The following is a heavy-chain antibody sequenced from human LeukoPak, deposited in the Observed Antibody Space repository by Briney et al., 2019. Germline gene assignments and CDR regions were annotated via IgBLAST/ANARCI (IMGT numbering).Heavy chain of an antibody. CDR2: ISFDGSNK. D-gene: IGHD6-19*01. J-gene: IGHJ6*02. CDR3: ARGSGYSSGWIYGMDV. CDR1: GFPFSSYT. V-gene: IGHV3-30*04. Sequence: PGGSLRLSCAASGFPFSSYTMHWVRQSPGKGLEWVAVISFDGSNKYYADSVKGRFTISRDKSKNTLYVQMNSLRAEDTAVYYCARGSGYSSGWIYGMDVWGQGTTVTVSS.